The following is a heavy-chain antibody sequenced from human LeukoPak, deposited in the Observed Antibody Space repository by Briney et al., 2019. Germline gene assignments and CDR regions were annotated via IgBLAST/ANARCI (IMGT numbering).Heavy chain of an antibody. CDR1: GFTFSTYA. CDR2: ISGSGGYT. V-gene: IGHV3-23*01. J-gene: IGHJ6*03. CDR3: AKVPNGDQSWYYYMDV. D-gene: IGHD3-10*01. Sequence: PGGSLRLSCAASGFTFSTYAMIWVRQAPGKGLEWVSAISGSGGYTYYADSVKGRFTISRDNSKNTLYLQMNSLRAEDTAVYYCAKVPNGDQSWYYYMDVWGKGTTVTVSS.